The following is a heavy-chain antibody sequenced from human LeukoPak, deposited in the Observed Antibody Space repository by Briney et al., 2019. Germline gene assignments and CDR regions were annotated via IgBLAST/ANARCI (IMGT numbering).Heavy chain of an antibody. V-gene: IGHV3-30*01. CDR2: ISYDGNNK. CDR3: ARGGIPTGPYYYFYYMDV. D-gene: IGHD3-10*01. CDR1: GFTFSRNV. J-gene: IGHJ6*03. Sequence: PGSSLRLSCAASGFTFSRNVMHWVRQAPGKGLEWVALISYDGNNKFYADSVEGRFTISRDNSRNTLYLQMRGEDAAVYSCARGGIPTGPYYYFYYMDVWGKGTAVTVS.